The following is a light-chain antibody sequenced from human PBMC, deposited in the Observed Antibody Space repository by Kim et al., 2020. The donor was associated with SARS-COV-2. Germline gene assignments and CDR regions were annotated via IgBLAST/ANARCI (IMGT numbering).Light chain of an antibody. CDR2: DVS. CDR3: QHYSGHWS. Sequence: GDRVTISCRASQDVGNRLAWYQEKPGIPPKLLMYDVSTLDSGVHSRFSGSGSGSEFTLTINSLQPDDFATYYCQHYSGHWSFGQGTKVDIK. J-gene: IGKJ1*01. V-gene: IGKV1-5*01. CDR1: QDVGNR.